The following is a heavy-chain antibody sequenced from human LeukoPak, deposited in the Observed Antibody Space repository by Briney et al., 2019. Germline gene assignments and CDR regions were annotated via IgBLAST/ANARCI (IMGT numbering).Heavy chain of an antibody. Sequence: GASVKVSCKASGFTFTSSAMHWVRQARGQRLEWIEWIVVGSGNTNYAQKFQERVTITRDMSTSTAYMELSSLRSEDTAVYYCATHDYGDSWGQGTLVTVSS. CDR1: GFTFTSSA. V-gene: IGHV1-58*02. J-gene: IGHJ4*02. CDR3: ATHDYGDS. CDR2: IVVGSGNT.